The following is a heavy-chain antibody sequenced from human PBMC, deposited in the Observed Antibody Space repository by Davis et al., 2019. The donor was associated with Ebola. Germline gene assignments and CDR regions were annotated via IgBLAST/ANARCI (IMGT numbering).Heavy chain of an antibody. Sequence: AGSLRLSCAASGFTFSSYSMNWVRQAPGQGLEWVSSISSSSSYIYYADSVKGRFTISRDNAKNSLYLQMNSLRAEDTAVYYCARERGVCYFDYWGQGTLVTVSS. CDR3: ARERGVCYFDY. V-gene: IGHV3-21*01. CDR2: ISSSSSYI. D-gene: IGHD6-25*01. CDR1: GFTFSSYS. J-gene: IGHJ4*02.